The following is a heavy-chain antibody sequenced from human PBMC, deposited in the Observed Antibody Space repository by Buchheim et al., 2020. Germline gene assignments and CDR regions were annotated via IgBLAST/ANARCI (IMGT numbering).Heavy chain of an antibody. J-gene: IGHJ4*02. Sequence: QVQLVQSGAEVKKPGSSVKFSCKASGGTFSSYAISWVRQAPGQGLEWMGGFIPILGPANNAQKFQGRVPLTAAKPTTHASMELSSLRSEDTAVYYCARDEGSSSRALDYWGQGTL. CDR2: FIPILGPA. CDR1: GGTFSSYA. CDR3: ARDEGSSSRALDY. D-gene: IGHD6-6*01. V-gene: IGHV1-69*06.